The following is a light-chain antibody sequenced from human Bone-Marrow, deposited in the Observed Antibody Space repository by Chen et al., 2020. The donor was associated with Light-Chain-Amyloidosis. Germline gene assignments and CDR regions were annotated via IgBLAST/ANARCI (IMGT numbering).Light chain of an antibody. Sequence: SYLLTQPSSVSVAPGQTATLACGRNNIGSTSVHCYQQTPGQAPLRVVYDDRDRPSGIPERWSGSNSGNTATLTISRVEAGDEADYYCQVWDRSSDRPVFGGGTKLTVL. CDR2: DDR. J-gene: IGLJ3*02. CDR1: NIGSTS. V-gene: IGLV3-21*02. CDR3: QVWDRSSDRPV.